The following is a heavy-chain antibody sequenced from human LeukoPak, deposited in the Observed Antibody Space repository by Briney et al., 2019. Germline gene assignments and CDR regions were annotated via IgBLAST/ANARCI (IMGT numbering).Heavy chain of an antibody. CDR2: ISSSSSYI. J-gene: IGHJ3*02. CDR1: GFTFSSYS. Sequence: GGSLRLSCAASGFTFSSYSMNWVRQAPGKGLEWVSSISSSSSYIYYADSLKGRFTISRDNAKNSLYLQMNSLRAEDTAVYYCAREAYCSSNSCYKDAFDIWGQGTMVTVSS. V-gene: IGHV3-21*01. D-gene: IGHD2-2*02. CDR3: AREAYCSSNSCYKDAFDI.